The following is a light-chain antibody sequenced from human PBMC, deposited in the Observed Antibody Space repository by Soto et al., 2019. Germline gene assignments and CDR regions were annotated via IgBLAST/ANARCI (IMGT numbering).Light chain of an antibody. CDR2: DVS. V-gene: IGLV2-14*01. J-gene: IGLJ1*01. CDR3: SSYTSSSTYV. CDR1: SSDVGNYNY. Sequence: QSVLTQPASVSESPGQSITISCTGTSSDVGNYNYVSWYQQHPGKAPKLMIYDVSNRPSGVSNRFSGSKSGITASLTISGLQAEDEADYYCSSYTSSSTYVFGTGTKLTVL.